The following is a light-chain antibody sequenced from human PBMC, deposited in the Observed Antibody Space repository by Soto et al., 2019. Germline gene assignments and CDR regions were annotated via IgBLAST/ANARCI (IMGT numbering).Light chain of an antibody. V-gene: IGLV2-8*01. J-gene: IGLJ1*01. CDR1: SGDVGGYNY. Sequence: QSALTQPPSASGSPGQSVTISCTGTSGDVGGYNYVSWYQQHPGKAPKLMIYEVNKRPSGVPDRFSGSKSGNTASLTVSGLQAEDEAYYYCSSYAGSNNFGVFGTGTKLTVL. CDR2: EVN. CDR3: SSYAGSNNFGV.